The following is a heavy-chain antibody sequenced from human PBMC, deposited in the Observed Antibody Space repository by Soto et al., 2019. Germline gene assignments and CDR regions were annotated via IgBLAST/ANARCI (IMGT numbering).Heavy chain of an antibody. D-gene: IGHD2-8*01. V-gene: IGHV3-23*01. Sequence: GGSLRLSCAASGFSFSAYAMNWVRQAPGKGLQWVSGLVGSGADKNYADSVRGRFTVSRDNSKNTLYLQMNNLRDEDTAVYYCAKYLIANNGVWEAFDMWARGTKVTGSS. CDR3: AKYLIANNGVWEAFDM. CDR2: LVGSGADK. J-gene: IGHJ3*02. CDR1: GFSFSAYA.